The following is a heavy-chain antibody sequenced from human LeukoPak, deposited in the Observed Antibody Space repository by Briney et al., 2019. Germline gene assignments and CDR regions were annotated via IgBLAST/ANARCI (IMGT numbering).Heavy chain of an antibody. CDR2: INPNSGGT. D-gene: IGHD6-13*01. J-gene: IGHJ2*01. V-gene: IGHV1-2*02. Sequence: ASVTVSCKASGYTFTGSYMHWVRQAPGQGLEWMGWINPNSGGTNYAQKFQDRVTMTRDTSITTAYMELSRLRSDDTAVYYCARGVPATGTEGYWYFDLWGRGTLVTVSS. CDR3: ARGVPATGTEGYWYFDL. CDR1: GYTFTGSY.